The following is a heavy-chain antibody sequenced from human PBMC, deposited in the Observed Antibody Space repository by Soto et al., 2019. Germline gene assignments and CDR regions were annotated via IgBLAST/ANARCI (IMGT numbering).Heavy chain of an antibody. CDR3: AKSFCSSSSCFFLWVDP. D-gene: IGHD2-2*01. J-gene: IGHJ5*02. CDR1: GFDFSSYA. Sequence: GGSLRLSCAASGFDFSSYAMSWVRQAPGKGLECISLISGTGVPTLYAESVKGRFSVSRDNSKDTLFLEMNNLGVDDTAMYYCAKSFCSSSSCFFLWVDPWGPGTLVTVSS. CDR2: ISGTGVPT. V-gene: IGHV3-23*01.